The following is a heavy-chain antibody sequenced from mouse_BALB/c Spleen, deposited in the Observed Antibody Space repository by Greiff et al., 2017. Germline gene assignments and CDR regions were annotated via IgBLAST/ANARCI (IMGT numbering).Heavy chain of an antibody. V-gene: IGHV5-17*02. CDR2: ISSGSSTI. D-gene: IGHD3-1*01. CDR3: ARRGQLGRESPYYYAMDY. CDR1: GFTFSSFG. Sequence: DVMLVESGGGLVQPGGSRKLSCAASGFTFSSFGMHWVRQAPEKGLEWVAYISSGSSTIYYADTVKGRFTISRDNPKNTLFLQMTSLRSEDTAMYYCARRGQLGRESPYYYAMDYWGQGTSVTVSS. J-gene: IGHJ4*01.